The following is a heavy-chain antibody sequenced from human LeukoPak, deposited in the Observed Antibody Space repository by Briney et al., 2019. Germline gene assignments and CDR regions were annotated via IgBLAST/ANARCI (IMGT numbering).Heavy chain of an antibody. CDR2: ISYDGSNK. CDR3: ARANRISTYYDFLSGYSTNWFDP. Sequence: GGSLRLSCAASGFTFSSYAMNWVRQAPGKGLEWVAVISYDGSNKYYADSVKGRFTISRDNSKNTLYLQMNSLRAEDTAVYYCARANRISTYYDFLSGYSTNWFDPWGQGTLVTVSS. J-gene: IGHJ5*02. D-gene: IGHD3-3*01. V-gene: IGHV3-30*04. CDR1: GFTFSSYA.